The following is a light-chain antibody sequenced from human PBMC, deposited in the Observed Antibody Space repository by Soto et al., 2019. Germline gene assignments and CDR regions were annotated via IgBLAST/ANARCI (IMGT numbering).Light chain of an antibody. J-gene: IGKJ3*01. V-gene: IGKV3-20*01. CDR3: HQYSDSPL. CDR1: QSVRSSY. Sequence: ELVLTQSPGTLSLSPGERATLSCRASQSVRSSYLAWYQQKPGQAPRLLIYGASISASGIQDRCGSSCARAVFTLTISRLEPEDSAEYYYHQYSDSPLFGPGTQVDIK. CDR2: GAS.